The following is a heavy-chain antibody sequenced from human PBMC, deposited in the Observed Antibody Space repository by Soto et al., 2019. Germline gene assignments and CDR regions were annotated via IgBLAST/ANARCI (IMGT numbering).Heavy chain of an antibody. CDR3: ARDPSRALDY. Sequence: EVQLVDSGGGLVQPGGSLRLSCAASGFTFSSYTMYWVRQAPGKGLEWISYISSSSRTIYYADSVKGRFTISRDNAQNSLYLPITGLRDEDTAVYYCARDPSRALDYWGQGTLVTVSS. CDR2: ISSSSRTI. D-gene: IGHD2-2*01. J-gene: IGHJ4*02. V-gene: IGHV3-48*02. CDR1: GFTFSSYT.